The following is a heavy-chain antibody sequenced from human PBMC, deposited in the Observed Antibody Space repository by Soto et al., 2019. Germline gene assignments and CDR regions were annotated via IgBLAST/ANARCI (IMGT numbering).Heavy chain of an antibody. CDR1: GYTFTGYY. CDR3: ARGERGYSSYDIFDS. V-gene: IGHV1-2*04. J-gene: IGHJ4*02. Sequence: ASVKVSCKASGYTFTGYYMHWVRQAPGQGLEWMGWINPNSGGTNYAQKFQGWVTMTRDTSISTAYMELSRLRSDDTAVYYCARGERGYSSYDIFDSWGQGTLVTVSS. CDR2: INPNSGGT. D-gene: IGHD5-12*01.